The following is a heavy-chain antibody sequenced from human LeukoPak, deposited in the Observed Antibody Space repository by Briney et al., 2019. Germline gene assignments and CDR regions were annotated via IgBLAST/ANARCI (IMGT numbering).Heavy chain of an antibody. J-gene: IGHJ3*02. CDR2: ISSSGSTI. CDR3: ARESHIVVVTAIGGFDAFDI. CDR1: GFTFSSYE. D-gene: IGHD2-21*02. Sequence: GGSLRLSCAASGFTFSSYEMNWVRQAPGKGLEWVSYISSSGSTIYYAVSVKGRFTISRDNAKNPLYLQMNSLRAEDTAVYYCARESHIVVVTAIGGFDAFDIWGQGTMVTVSS. V-gene: IGHV3-48*03.